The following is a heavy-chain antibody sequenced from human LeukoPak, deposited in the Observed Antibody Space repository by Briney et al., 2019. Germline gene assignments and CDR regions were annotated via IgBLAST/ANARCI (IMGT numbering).Heavy chain of an antibody. Sequence: PSETLSLTCTVSGGSISSYYWSWIRQPPGKGLEWIGYIYYSGSTNYNPFLKSRVTISVDTSKNQFSLKLSSVTAADTAVYYCARGQMATIEYYFDYWGQGTLVTVSS. CDR2: IYYSGST. CDR3: ARGQMATIEYYFDY. D-gene: IGHD5-24*01. CDR1: GGSISSYY. V-gene: IGHV4-59*01. J-gene: IGHJ4*02.